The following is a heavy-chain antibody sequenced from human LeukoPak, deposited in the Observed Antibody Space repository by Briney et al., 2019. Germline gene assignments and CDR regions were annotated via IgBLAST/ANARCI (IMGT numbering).Heavy chain of an antibody. J-gene: IGHJ6*03. CDR2: IYYTRNT. V-gene: IGHV4-4*02. CDR1: GGSITSSNW. CDR3: ARVDWDYYYMDV. D-gene: IGHD3/OR15-3a*01. Sequence: PSGTLSLTCTVSGGSITSSNWWSWVRQPPGEGLEWMGEIYYTRNTNYNPSLKSRVTISVDKSNKQFSLNLSSVTAADTAVYYCARVDWDYYYMDVWGRGTTVTISS.